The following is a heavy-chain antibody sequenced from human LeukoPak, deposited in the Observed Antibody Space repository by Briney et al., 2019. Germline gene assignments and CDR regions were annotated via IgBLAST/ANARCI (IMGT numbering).Heavy chain of an antibody. CDR3: AKTSGDGYPNYYGMDV. CDR2: ISSSSSYI. D-gene: IGHD5-24*01. CDR1: GFTFSSYS. J-gene: IGHJ6*02. V-gene: IGHV3-21*04. Sequence: GGSLRLSCAASGFTFSSYSMNWVRQAPGKGLEWVSSISSSSSYIYYADSVKGRFTISRDNSKNTLYLQMNSLRAEDTAVYYCAKTSGDGYPNYYGMDVWGQGTTLTVSS.